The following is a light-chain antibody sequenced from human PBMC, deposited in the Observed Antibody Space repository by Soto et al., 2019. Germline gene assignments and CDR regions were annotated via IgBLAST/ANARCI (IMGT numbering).Light chain of an antibody. J-gene: IGKJ1*01. CDR1: QSVSSNY. CDR2: DAS. CDR3: QHYGRSPPSWT. Sequence: EIVLTQSPGTLSLSPGERATLSCRASQSVSSNYLAGYQQKPGQPPRLLISDASSRATGIPDRFSGSGSGTAFTLTISGLEPEDFAVYYCQHYGRSPPSWTFGNGIKVEIK. V-gene: IGKV3-20*01.